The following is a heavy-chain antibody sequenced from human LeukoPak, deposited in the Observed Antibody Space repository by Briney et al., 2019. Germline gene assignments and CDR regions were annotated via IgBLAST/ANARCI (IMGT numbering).Heavy chain of an antibody. D-gene: IGHD5-18*01. J-gene: IGHJ3*02. CDR2: IYYSGST. CDR3: ARHQYSYGWMEAFDI. Sequence: SETLSLTRTVSGGSISSYYWSWIRQPPGKGLEWIGYIYYSGSTNYNPSLKSRVTISVDTSKNQFSLKLSSVTAADTAVYYCARHQYSYGWMEAFDIWGQGTMVTVSS. V-gene: IGHV4-59*08. CDR1: GGSISSYY.